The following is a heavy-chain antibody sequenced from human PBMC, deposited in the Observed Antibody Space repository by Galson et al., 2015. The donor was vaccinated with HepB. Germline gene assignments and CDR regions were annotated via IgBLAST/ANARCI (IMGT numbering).Heavy chain of an antibody. D-gene: IGHD2-2*01. Sequence: SVKVSCKASGYTFTSYGISWVRQAPGQGLEWMGWINAGNGNTKYSQKFQGRVTITRDTSASTAYMELSSLRSEDTAVYYCARVSSAYYYYGMDVWGQGTTVAVSS. J-gene: IGHJ6*02. CDR3: ARVSSAYYYYGMDV. CDR1: GYTFTSYG. CDR2: INAGNGNT. V-gene: IGHV1-18*04.